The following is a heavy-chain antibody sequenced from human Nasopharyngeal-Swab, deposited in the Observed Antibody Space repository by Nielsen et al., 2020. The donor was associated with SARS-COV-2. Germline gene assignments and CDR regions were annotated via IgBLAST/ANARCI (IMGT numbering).Heavy chain of an antibody. D-gene: IGHD2-21*02. Sequence: WIRQPPGKGLEWVSGISGSGGSTYYTDSVKGRFTISRDNSKNTLYLQMNSLRAEDTAVYYCAKDWGGDGITDAFDIWGQGTMVTVSS. CDR2: ISGSGGST. CDR3: AKDWGGDGITDAFDI. V-gene: IGHV3-23*01. J-gene: IGHJ3*02.